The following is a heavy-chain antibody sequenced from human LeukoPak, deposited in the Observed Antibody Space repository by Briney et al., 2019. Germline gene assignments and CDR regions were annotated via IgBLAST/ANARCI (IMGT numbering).Heavy chain of an antibody. D-gene: IGHD1-14*01. V-gene: IGHV6-1*01. Sequence: SQTLSLTCAISGDSVSSNSAAWNWVRQSPSRGLEWLGRTYYRYRWYNDYAISVKSRMKINQDTSKNQFSMQLNSVTPEDTAVYYCARGDAPGGIYYYAMDVWGQGTTVTVSS. CDR2: TYYRYRWYN. J-gene: IGHJ6*02. CDR1: GDSVSSNSAA. CDR3: ARGDAPGGIYYYAMDV.